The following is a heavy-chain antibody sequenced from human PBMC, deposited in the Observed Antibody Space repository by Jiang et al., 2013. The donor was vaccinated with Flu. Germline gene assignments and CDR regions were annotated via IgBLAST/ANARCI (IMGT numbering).Heavy chain of an antibody. J-gene: IGHJ2*01. CDR3: ARGSSSEAYPLLLYYFDL. CDR2: IIPMFRTT. Sequence: GAEVKKPGSSVKVSCEASGGTISGYVISWVRQAPGQGLEWMGGIIPMFRTTNYAQTFKGRVTITADESTSTVYLELSSLTSEDTAVYYCARGSSSEAYPLLLYYFDLWGRGTLVTVSS. D-gene: IGHD2-2*02. V-gene: IGHV1-69*01. CDR1: GGTISGYV.